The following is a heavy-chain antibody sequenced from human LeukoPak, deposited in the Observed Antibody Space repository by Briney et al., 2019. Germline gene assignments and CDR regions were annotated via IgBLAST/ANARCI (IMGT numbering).Heavy chain of an antibody. V-gene: IGHV4-59*01. Sequence: SSETLSLTCTVSGDSIRSYYWSWIRQTPGKGLEWIGYIYYSGSTNYNPSLKSRVTMSVDTSKNQFSLKLNSVTAADTAVYYCARGSRPPYYYYYTMDVWGQGTTVTVSS. CDR1: GDSIRSYY. CDR3: ARGSRPPYYYYYTMDV. J-gene: IGHJ6*02. CDR2: IYYSGST.